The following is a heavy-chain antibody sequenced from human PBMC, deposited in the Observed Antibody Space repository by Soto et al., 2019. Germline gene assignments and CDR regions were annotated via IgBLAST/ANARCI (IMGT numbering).Heavy chain of an antibody. J-gene: IGHJ4*02. CDR2: TYYRSKWYY. CDR1: GDSVSSNSAA. CDR3: AIDGGTGDDFWDY. D-gene: IGHD3-3*01. Sequence: SQTLSLTCAISGDSVSSNSAAWNWIRQSPSRGLEWLGRTYYRSKWYYDYAVSVKSRITINPDTSKNQSSLHLNSVTPEDTAVYYCAIDGGTGDDFWDYWGQGTLVTVSS. V-gene: IGHV6-1*01.